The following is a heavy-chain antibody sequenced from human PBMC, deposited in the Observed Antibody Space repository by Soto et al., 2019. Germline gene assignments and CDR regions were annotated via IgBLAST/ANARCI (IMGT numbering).Heavy chain of an antibody. J-gene: IGHJ4*02. CDR3: ARRSTISRGFDY. CDR1: GGSIISNNHY. Sequence: QLQLRESGPGLVKPSETLSLTCTVSGGSIISNNHYWGWIRQPPGKGLEWIGNIYYSGTTYYNPCLKSRVTMSVDTSKGQFSLKLSSMTVADTAVYFCARRSTISRGFDYWGQGTLVTVSS. D-gene: IGHD3-9*01. V-gene: IGHV4-39*01. CDR2: IYYSGTT.